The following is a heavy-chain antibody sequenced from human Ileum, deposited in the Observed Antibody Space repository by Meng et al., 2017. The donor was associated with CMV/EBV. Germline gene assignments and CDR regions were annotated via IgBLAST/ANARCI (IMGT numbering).Heavy chain of an antibody. D-gene: IGHD6-13*01. Sequence: SEILSLTCALYGGSFSGYYWSWIRQLPGKGLEWIGEINHSGSTNYNPSLKSRVTISVDTSQTQFSLQLSSVTAADTAVYYCARRGRDSSSWYSGRGGHHDYWGQGTLVTVSS. V-gene: IGHV4-34*01. CDR2: INHSGST. CDR3: ARRGRDSSSWYSGRGGHHDY. J-gene: IGHJ4*02. CDR1: GGSFSGYY.